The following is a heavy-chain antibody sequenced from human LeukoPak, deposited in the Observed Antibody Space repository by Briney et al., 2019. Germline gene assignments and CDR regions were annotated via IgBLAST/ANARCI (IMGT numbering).Heavy chain of an antibody. Sequence: PPETLSLTCSVSGGSINNYYSTWIRHAPQKGLEWSGDVYYTGTATYNPSLKSRVTISVDTSKNPFSLIRSSVTAADTAVYYCARYNTLPRGFTAVDLGGEETVVSVSS. CDR3: ARYNTLPRGFTAVDL. V-gene: IGHV4-59*01. CDR2: VYYTGTA. CDR1: GGSINNYY. D-gene: IGHD3-10*01. J-gene: IGHJ4*02.